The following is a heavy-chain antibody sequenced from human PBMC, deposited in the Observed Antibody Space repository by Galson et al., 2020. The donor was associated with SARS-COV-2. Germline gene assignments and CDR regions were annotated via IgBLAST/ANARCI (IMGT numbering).Heavy chain of an antibody. CDR2: IKQDGSEK. J-gene: IGHJ3*02. Sequence: GGSLRLSCAASGFTFSSYWMSWVRQAPGKGLEWVANIKQDGSEKYYVDSVKGRFTISRDNAKNSLYLQMNSLRAEDTAVYYCARRHLYYYDSSGYYFEGAFDIWGQGTMVTVSS. V-gene: IGHV3-7*01. CDR3: ARRHLYYYDSSGYYFEGAFDI. CDR1: GFTFSSYW. D-gene: IGHD3-22*01.